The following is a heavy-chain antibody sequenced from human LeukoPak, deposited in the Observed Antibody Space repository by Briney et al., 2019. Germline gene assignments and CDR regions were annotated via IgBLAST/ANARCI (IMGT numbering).Heavy chain of an antibody. D-gene: IGHD2/OR15-2a*01. CDR1: GFTFSDYY. J-gene: IGHJ6*03. Sequence: GGSLRLSCAASGFTFSDYYMSWIRQAPGKGLEWVSYISSSGSTIYYADSVKGRFTISRDNAKNSLYLQMNSLRAEDTAVYYCASVRHDPLEYYYYVDVWGKGTTVTVSS. CDR3: ASVRHDPLEYYYYVDV. CDR2: ISSSGSTI. V-gene: IGHV3-11*04.